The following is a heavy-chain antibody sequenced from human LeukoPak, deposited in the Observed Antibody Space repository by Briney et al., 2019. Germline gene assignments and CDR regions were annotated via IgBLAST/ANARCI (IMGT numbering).Heavy chain of an antibody. CDR2: IKSKTDGGTT. CDR1: GFTFSNAW. J-gene: IGHJ6*04. D-gene: IGHD3-9*01. CDR3: TTGAYYDILTGMDV. V-gene: IGHV3-15*01. Sequence: GGSLRLSCAASGFTFSNAWMSWVRQAPGKGLEWVGRIKSKTDGGTTDYAAPVKGRFTISRDDSKNTLYLQMNSLKTEDTAVYYCTTGAYYDILTGMDVWGKGTTVTVSS.